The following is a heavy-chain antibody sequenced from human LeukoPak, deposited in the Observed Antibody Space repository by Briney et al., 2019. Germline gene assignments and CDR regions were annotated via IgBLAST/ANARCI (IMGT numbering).Heavy chain of an antibody. CDR2: ISYDGINK. D-gene: IGHD3-16*01. Sequence: GGSLRLSCAASGFTFGNAAMHWVRQAPGKGLEWVAVISYDGINKYYADSVKGRFTISRDNSKNTLYLQMNSLRAEDTAVYYCARDVRLFGGDYFDYWGQGTLVTVSS. J-gene: IGHJ4*02. V-gene: IGHV3-30-3*01. CDR1: GFTFGNAA. CDR3: ARDVRLFGGDYFDY.